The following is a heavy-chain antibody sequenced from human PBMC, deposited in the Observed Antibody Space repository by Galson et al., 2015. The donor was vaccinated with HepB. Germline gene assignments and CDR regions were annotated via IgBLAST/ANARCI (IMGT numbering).Heavy chain of an antibody. V-gene: IGHV3-30*14. J-gene: IGHJ4*02. CDR2: ISYDESQK. Sequence: SLRLSCAASGFMFDTYAMHWVRQAPGKGLEWVAIISYDESQKYYADSVKGRFTISRDNSKNTLLLQMNNLQTDDTGVYYCAASLGGRHGDSYDYWGQGTLVTVSS. D-gene: IGHD2-21*02. CDR3: AASLGGRHGDSYDY. CDR1: GFMFDTYA.